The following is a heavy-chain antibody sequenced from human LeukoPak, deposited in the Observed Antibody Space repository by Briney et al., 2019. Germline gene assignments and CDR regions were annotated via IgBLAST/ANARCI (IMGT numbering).Heavy chain of an antibody. CDR3: ARGGYWRFDY. CDR1: GGSFSGYA. D-gene: IGHD1-1*01. J-gene: IGHJ4*02. Sequence: SETLSFTCAGHGGSFSGYAWSWIRRPPGKGLDWIGEIYRSGSASYNPSLKSRVTMSVDTSKNQFSLDLNSVTAADTAMYYCARGGYWRFDYWGQGSLVTVSS. CDR2: IYRSGSA. V-gene: IGHV4-34*01.